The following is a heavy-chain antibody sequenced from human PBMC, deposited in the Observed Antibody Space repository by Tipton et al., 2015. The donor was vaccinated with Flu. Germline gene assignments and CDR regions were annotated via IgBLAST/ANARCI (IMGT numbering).Heavy chain of an antibody. D-gene: IGHD3-3*01. V-gene: IGHV1-18*01. J-gene: IGHJ6*02. CDR3: ARDHPYDFWSGYVRGYYYYGMDV. CDR2: ISAYNGNT. Sequence: QVQLVQSGAEVKKPGALVKVSCKASGYTFTSYGISWVRQAPGQGLEWMGWISAYNGNTNYAQKLQGRVTMTTDTSTSTAYMELRSLRSDDTAVYYCARDHPYDFWSGYVRGYYYYGMDVWGQGTTVTVSS. CDR1: GYTFTSYG.